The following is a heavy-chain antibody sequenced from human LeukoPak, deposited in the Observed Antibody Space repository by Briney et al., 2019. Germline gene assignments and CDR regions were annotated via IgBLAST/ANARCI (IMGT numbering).Heavy chain of an antibody. CDR1: GGSISSYY. Sequence: SETLSLTCSVSGGSISSYYWSWIRQPPGKGLEWIGYIYYSGSPNHNPSLKSRVTISVDTSRNQFSLKLTSVTAADTAVYCCERSGVYSSDSSFYHNLLSAYNFYGLHVRGQGTPGTVS. V-gene: IGHV4-59*01. CDR3: ERSGVYSSDSSFYHNLLSAYNFYGLHV. J-gene: IGHJ6*02. CDR2: IYYSGSP. D-gene: IGHD3-22*01.